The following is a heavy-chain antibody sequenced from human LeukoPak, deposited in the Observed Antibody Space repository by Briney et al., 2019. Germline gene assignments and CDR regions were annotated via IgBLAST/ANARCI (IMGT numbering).Heavy chain of an antibody. V-gene: IGHV4-31*03. D-gene: IGHD1-26*01. CDR3: ARDRGSSFLGPDAFDI. CDR2: IYYSGST. CDR1: GGSISSGGYY. Sequence: TLSLTCTVSGGSISSGGYYWSWIRQHPGKGLEWIGYIYYSGSTYYNPSLKSRVTISVDTSKNQFSLKLSSVTAADTAVYYCARDRGSSFLGPDAFDIWGQGTMVTVSS. J-gene: IGHJ3*02.